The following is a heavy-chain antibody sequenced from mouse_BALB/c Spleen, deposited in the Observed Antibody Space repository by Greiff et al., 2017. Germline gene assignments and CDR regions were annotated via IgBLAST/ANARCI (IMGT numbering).Heavy chain of an antibody. CDR3: ARDRYDGAWFAY. CDR2: IYPGGGYT. CDR1: GYTFTNYW. D-gene: IGHD2-14*01. Sequence: QVQLKESGAELVRPGTSVKISCKASGYTFTNYWLGWVKQRPGHGLEWIGDIYPGGGYTNYNEKFKGKATLTADTSSSTAYMQLSSLTSEDSAVYFCARDRYDGAWFAYWGQGTLVTVSA. V-gene: IGHV1-63*02. J-gene: IGHJ3*01.